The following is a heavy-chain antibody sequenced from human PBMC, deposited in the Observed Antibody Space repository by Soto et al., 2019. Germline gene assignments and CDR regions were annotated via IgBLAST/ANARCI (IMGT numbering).Heavy chain of an antibody. CDR3: ASAIAAPYYYFGTDV. Sequence: EVQLLESGGGLVQPGGSLRLSCAASGLTFSNYAMSWVRQAPGKGLEWVSAISGSGGNTYYADSVKGRFTISRDNSKNTLYLQMNSLRAEDTAVYYCASAIAAPYYYFGTDVWGQGTTVTVSS. D-gene: IGHD6-6*01. CDR2: ISGSGGNT. CDR1: GLTFSNYA. V-gene: IGHV3-23*01. J-gene: IGHJ6*02.